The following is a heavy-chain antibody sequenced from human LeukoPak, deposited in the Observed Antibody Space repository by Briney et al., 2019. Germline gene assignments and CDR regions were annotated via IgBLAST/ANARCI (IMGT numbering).Heavy chain of an antibody. CDR1: GDSFSNYY. V-gene: IGHV4-4*07. Sequence: SETLSLTCTVSGDSFSNYYWSWIRQPAGKGLEWVGRIYTSGSTNYNPSLKSRVNMSVDTSKNQFSLKLSSVTAEDTAVYYCARSNLGYCSSTSCQNDAFDIWGQGTMVTVSS. CDR3: ARSNLGYCSSTSCQNDAFDI. J-gene: IGHJ3*02. CDR2: IYTSGST. D-gene: IGHD2-2*01.